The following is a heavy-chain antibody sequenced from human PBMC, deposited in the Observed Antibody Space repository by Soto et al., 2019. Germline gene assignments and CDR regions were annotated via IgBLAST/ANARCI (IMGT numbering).Heavy chain of an antibody. D-gene: IGHD2-8*01. J-gene: IGHJ3*02. V-gene: IGHV4-59*01. CDR2: IYYSGST. CDR3: ARDLLGYCTNGVCSYDAFDI. CDR1: GGSISSYY. Sequence: PSETLSLTCTVSGGSISSYYWSWIRQPPGKGLKWIGYIYYSGSTNYNPSLKSRVTISVDTSKNQFSLKLSSVTAADTAVYYCARDLLGYCTNGVCSYDAFDIWGQGTMVTVSS.